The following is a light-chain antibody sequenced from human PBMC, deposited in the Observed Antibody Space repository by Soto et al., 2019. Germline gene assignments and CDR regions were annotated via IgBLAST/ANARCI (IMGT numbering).Light chain of an antibody. CDR3: SSYTSNSTYV. CDR1: SSDVGSYNR. V-gene: IGLV2-18*02. CDR2: EVN. J-gene: IGLJ1*01. Sequence: QSALTQPPSASGSPGQAVTMSCTGTSSDVGSYNRVSWYQQPPGTAPKLMIYEVNNRPSGVPDRFSGSKSGNTASLTISGLQAEDEADYYCSSYTSNSTYVFGPGTKLTVL.